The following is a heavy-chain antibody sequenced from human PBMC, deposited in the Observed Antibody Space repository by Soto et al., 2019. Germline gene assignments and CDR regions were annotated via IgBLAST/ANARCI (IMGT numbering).Heavy chain of an antibody. CDR1: GFTFSSYA. Sequence: GGSLRLSCATSGFTFSSYAMHWVRQAPGKGLEWVAVISYDGSNKYYADSVKGRFTISRDNSKNTLYLQMNSLRAEDTAVYYCANPEHYDSSGYPFYWGQGTLVTVSS. CDR3: ANPEHYDSSGYPFY. CDR2: ISYDGSNK. D-gene: IGHD3-22*01. V-gene: IGHV3-30-3*01. J-gene: IGHJ4*02.